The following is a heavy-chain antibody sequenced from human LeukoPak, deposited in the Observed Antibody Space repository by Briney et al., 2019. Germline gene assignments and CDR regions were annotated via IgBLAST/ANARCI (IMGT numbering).Heavy chain of an antibody. Sequence: PGGSLILSCAASGFTFSSYEMNWVRQAPGKGLELISYISSSGSTIYYADSVKGRFTISRDNAKNSLYLQMNSLRAEDTTLYYCARRSAYGFDYWGQGTLVTVSS. D-gene: IGHD5-12*01. CDR2: ISSSGSTI. CDR3: ARRSAYGFDY. J-gene: IGHJ4*02. CDR1: GFTFSSYE. V-gene: IGHV3-48*03.